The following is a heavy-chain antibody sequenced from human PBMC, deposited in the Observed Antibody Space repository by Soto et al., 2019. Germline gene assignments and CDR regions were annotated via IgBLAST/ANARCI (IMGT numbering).Heavy chain of an antibody. J-gene: IGHJ5*02. Sequence: EEQLLESGGGLVQPGGSLRLSCAASGFTFSSYAMIWVRQAPGKGLEWVSALTSSGGSTYYADSVRGRFTISRDNSKKTVYLQRNSLRAEDTGVYYCANCPTLYTPTYNWFDPWGQGTLVTVSS. CDR1: GFTFSSYA. CDR2: LTSSGGST. CDR3: ANCPTLYTPTYNWFDP. V-gene: IGHV3-23*01. D-gene: IGHD2-15*01.